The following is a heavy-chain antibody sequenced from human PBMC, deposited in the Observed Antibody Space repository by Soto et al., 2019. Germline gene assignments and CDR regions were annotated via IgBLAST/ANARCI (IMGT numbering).Heavy chain of an antibody. CDR1: GFTFSSYA. Sequence: EVQLLESGGGLVQPGGSLRLSCAASGFTFSSYAMSWVRQAPGKGLEWVSAISGSGGSTYYADSVKGRFTISRDNSKNTLYLQMNSLRAEDTAVYYCAKSPRLPLARAVAGPYFDYWGQGTLVTVSS. J-gene: IGHJ4*02. CDR3: AKSPRLPLARAVAGPYFDY. D-gene: IGHD6-19*01. CDR2: ISGSGGST. V-gene: IGHV3-23*01.